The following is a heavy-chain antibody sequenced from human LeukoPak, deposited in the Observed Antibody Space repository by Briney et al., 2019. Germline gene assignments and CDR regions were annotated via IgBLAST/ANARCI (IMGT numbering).Heavy chain of an antibody. D-gene: IGHD3-10*01. CDR3: ARRVSYGSGSYYNYNYYMDV. CDR2: INWNGGST. J-gene: IGHJ6*03. CDR1: GFTFDDYG. Sequence: GSLRLSCVASGFTFDDYGMNWVRQAPGKGLEWVSGINWNGGSTSYADSVKGRFTISRDNAKNSLYLQMNSLRAEDTALYYCARRVSYGSGSYYNYNYYMDVWGKGTTVTVSS. V-gene: IGHV3-20*04.